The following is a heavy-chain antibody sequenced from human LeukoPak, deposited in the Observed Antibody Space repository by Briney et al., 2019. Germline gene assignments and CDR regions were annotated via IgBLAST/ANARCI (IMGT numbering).Heavy chain of an antibody. Sequence: SETLSLTCTVSGYSISSGYYWGWIRQPPGKGLEWIGIIYHSGRTDYNPSLKSRVTISEDTSKNQFSLKLSSVTAADTAVYYCARAIAVAGGELDYWGQGTLVTVSS. D-gene: IGHD6-19*01. CDR1: GYSISSGYY. J-gene: IGHJ4*02. CDR3: ARAIAVAGGELDY. CDR2: IYHSGRT. V-gene: IGHV4-38-2*02.